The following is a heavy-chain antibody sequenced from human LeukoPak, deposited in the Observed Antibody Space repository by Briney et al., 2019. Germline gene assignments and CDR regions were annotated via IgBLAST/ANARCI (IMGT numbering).Heavy chain of an antibody. CDR2: ISSSSHYI. CDR1: GFTFSSYS. V-gene: IGHV3-21*04. J-gene: IGHJ4*02. CDR3: AKVREMATILYFDY. D-gene: IGHD5-24*01. Sequence: GGSLRLSCAASGFTFSSYSLNWVRQAPGMGLEWVSSISSSSHYIYYADSVKGRFTISRDNSKNTLYLQMNSLRAEDTAVYYCAKVREMATILYFDYWGQGTLVTVSS.